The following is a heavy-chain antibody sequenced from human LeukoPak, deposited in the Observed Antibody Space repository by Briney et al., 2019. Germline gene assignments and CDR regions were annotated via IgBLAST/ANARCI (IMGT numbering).Heavy chain of an antibody. Sequence: GGSLRLSCSASGFTFRSHAMSWVRQAPGKGLEWVSAISGSGSSTYYADSVKGRFTISRDNAKNSLYLQMNSLRAEDTAVYYCAELGITMIGGVWGKGTTVTISS. D-gene: IGHD3-10*02. CDR2: ISGSGSST. V-gene: IGHV3-23*01. CDR1: GFTFRSHA. J-gene: IGHJ6*04. CDR3: AELGITMIGGV.